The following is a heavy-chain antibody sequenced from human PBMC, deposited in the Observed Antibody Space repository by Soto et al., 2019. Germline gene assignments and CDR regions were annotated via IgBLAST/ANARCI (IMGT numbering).Heavy chain of an antibody. CDR1: GFTFSSYA. D-gene: IGHD5-12*01. Sequence: QVQLVESGGGVVQPGRSLRLSCAASGFTFSSYAMHWVRQAPGKGLEWVAVISYDGSNKYYADSVKGRFTISRDNSKNTVYLKMNSLRADDTAVYYCAREVDLGGSDYYYYGMDVWGQGTTVTVSS. CDR3: AREVDLGGSDYYYYGMDV. J-gene: IGHJ6*02. V-gene: IGHV3-30-3*01. CDR2: ISYDGSNK.